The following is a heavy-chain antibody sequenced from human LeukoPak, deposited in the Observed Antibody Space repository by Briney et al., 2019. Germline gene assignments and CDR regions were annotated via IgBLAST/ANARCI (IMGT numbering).Heavy chain of an antibody. D-gene: IGHD3-22*01. J-gene: IGHJ5*02. CDR3: ARTPIYYDSSGYYNNWFDP. CDR2: IYYSGST. Sequence: KPSETLSLTCTVSGGSISSHYWSWIRQPPGKGLEWIGYIYYSGSTSYNPSLRSRVTISLDTSMNQVSLKLSSVTAADTAFYYCARTPIYYDSSGYYNNWFDPWGQGTLVTVSS. CDR1: GGSISSHY. V-gene: IGHV4-59*08.